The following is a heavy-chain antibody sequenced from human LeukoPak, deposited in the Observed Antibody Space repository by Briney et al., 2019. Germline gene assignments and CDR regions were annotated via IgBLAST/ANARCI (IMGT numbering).Heavy chain of an antibody. CDR2: INPNSGGT. V-gene: IGHV1-2*02. CDR1: GYTFTGYY. CDR3: ARASRGYSYGFSGHFDY. Sequence: ASVKVSCKASGYTFTGYYMHWVRQAPGQGLEWMGWINPNSGGTNYAQKFQGRVTMTRDMSTSTVYMELSSLRSEDTAVYYCARASRGYSYGFSGHFDYWGQGTLVTVSS. D-gene: IGHD5-18*01. J-gene: IGHJ4*02.